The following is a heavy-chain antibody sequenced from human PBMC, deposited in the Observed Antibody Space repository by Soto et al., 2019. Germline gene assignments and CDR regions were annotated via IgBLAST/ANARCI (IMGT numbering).Heavy chain of an antibody. CDR1: GYTFTGYY. Sequence: GASVKVSCKASGYTFTGYYMHWVRQAPGQGLEWMGWINPNSGGTNYAQKFQGWVTMTRDTSISTAYMELSRLRSDDTAGYFCARERVGDCCGGSCNVVVVYDIWGQGTIVTVSS. D-gene: IGHD2-15*01. J-gene: IGHJ3*02. CDR2: INPNSGGT. CDR3: ARERVGDCCGGSCNVVVVYDI. V-gene: IGHV1-2*04.